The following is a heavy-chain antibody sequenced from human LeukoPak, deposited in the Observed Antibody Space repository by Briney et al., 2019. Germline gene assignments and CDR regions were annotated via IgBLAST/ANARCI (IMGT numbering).Heavy chain of an antibody. J-gene: IGHJ3*02. V-gene: IGHV3-49*04. CDR1: GFTFGDYA. D-gene: IGHD3-16*02. Sequence: GGSLRLSCTASGFTFGDYAMSWVRQAPGKGLEWVGFIRSKAYGGTTEYAESVKGRFTTSSEESISIDYQQMNSLKTEDTAVYYCTRELGGDYVWGSYRSIPDDAFDIWGQGTMVTVSS. CDR2: IRSKAYGGTT. CDR3: TRELGGDYVWGSYRSIPDDAFDI.